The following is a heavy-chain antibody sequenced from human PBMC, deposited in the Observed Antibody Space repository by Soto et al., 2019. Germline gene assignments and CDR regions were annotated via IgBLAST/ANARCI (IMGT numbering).Heavy chain of an antibody. Sequence: SSETLSLTCTVSGGSISSYYWSWIRQPPGKGLEWIGYIYYSGSTNYNPSLKSRVTISVDTSKNQFSLKLSSVTAADTAVYYCARCVGATHYYYYGMDVWGQGTTVTVSS. CDR3: ARCVGATHYYYYGMDV. J-gene: IGHJ6*02. CDR2: IYYSGST. CDR1: GGSISSYY. V-gene: IGHV4-59*01. D-gene: IGHD1-26*01.